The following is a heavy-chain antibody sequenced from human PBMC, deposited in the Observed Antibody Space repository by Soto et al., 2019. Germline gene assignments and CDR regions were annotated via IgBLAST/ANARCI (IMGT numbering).Heavy chain of an antibody. Sequence: ASVKVSCKVSGYTLTELSMHWVRQAPGKGLEWLGGFDPEDGETIYAQKFQGRVTMTEDTSTDTAYMELSSLRSEDTAVYYCASVRQQLVRDYYYGMDVWGQGTTVTVS. V-gene: IGHV1-24*01. CDR1: GYTLTELS. J-gene: IGHJ6*02. CDR3: ASVRQQLVRDYYYGMDV. D-gene: IGHD6-13*01. CDR2: FDPEDGET.